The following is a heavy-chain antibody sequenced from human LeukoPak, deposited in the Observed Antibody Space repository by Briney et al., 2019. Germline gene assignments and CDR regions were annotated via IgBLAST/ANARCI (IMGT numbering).Heavy chain of an antibody. CDR1: GFTFSSYA. CDR2: ISGSGGST. D-gene: IGHD2-15*01. J-gene: IGHJ4*02. CDR3: AKDCHSYNCSGGSCYSCRGAFDY. V-gene: IGHV3-23*01. Sequence: PGGSLRLSCAASGFTFSSYAVSWVRQAPGEGLESVSAISGSGGSTYYADSVKGRFTISRDNSKNTLYLQMNSLRAEDTAVYYCAKDCHSYNCSGGSCYSCRGAFDYWGQGTLVTVSS.